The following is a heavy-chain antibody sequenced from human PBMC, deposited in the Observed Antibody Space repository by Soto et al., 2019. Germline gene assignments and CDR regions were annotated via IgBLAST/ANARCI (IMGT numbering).Heavy chain of an antibody. J-gene: IGHJ4*02. CDR2: IGSGGSSV. Sequence: EVQLVESGGGLVQPGGSLRLSCAASGFTFSNFILNWVRQAPGKGLEWVAYIGSGGSSVYYAVSVKGRFTISRDNAKNSLFLQMNSLRAEDTAVYYCARDSGGDFFDYWGQGTLVSVSS. CDR3: ARDSGGDFFDY. V-gene: IGHV3-48*01. CDR1: GFTFSNFI.